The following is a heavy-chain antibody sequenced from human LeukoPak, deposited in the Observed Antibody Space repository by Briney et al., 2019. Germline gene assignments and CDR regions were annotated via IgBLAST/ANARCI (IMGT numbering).Heavy chain of an antibody. Sequence: GRSLRLSCAASGFTFSSYGMHWVRQAPGKGLEWVAVIWYDGSNKYYADSVKGRFTISRDNSKNTLYLQMNSLRVEDTAVYYCARSSYYDILTASDYWGQGTLVTVSS. CDR2: IWYDGSNK. J-gene: IGHJ4*02. D-gene: IGHD3-9*01. CDR3: ARSSYYDILTASDY. CDR1: GFTFSSYG. V-gene: IGHV3-33*01.